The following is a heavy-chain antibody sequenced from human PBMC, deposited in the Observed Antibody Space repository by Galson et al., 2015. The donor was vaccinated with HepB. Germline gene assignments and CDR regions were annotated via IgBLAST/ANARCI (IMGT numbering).Heavy chain of an antibody. D-gene: IGHD6-13*01. V-gene: IGHV1-24*01. CDR1: EYTLTELS. CDR2: FDPEDGET. CDR3: ATDRWRRQQFTFDY. J-gene: IGHJ4*02. Sequence: VKVSCKVSEYTLTELSMHWVRQTPGKGLEWMGCFDPEDGETVYAQNFQGRVTMTEDTSTDTAYMELSSLGSEDTAVYYCATDRWRRQQFTFDYWGQGTLVTVSS.